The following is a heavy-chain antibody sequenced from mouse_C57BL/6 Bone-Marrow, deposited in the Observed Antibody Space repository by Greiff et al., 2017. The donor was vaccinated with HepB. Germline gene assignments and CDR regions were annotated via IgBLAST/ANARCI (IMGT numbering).Heavy chain of an antibody. CDR1: GFTFSDYY. CDR2: INYDGSST. CDR3: AREGLLRYLDY. D-gene: IGHD2-3*01. Sequence: EVMLVESEGGLVQPGSSMKLSCTASGFTFSDYYMAWVRQVPEKGLEWVANINYDGSSTYYLDSLKSRFIISRDNAKNILYLQMSSLKSEDTATYYCAREGLLRYLDYWGQGTTLTVSS. J-gene: IGHJ2*01. V-gene: IGHV5-16*01.